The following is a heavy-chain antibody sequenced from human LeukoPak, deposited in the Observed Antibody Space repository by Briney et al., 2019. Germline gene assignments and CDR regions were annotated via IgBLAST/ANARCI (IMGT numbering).Heavy chain of an antibody. CDR2: IKSKTNGGTT. CDR3: TTAPTSYFDY. V-gene: IGHV3-15*01. Sequence: GGSLRLSCAASGFTFSNAWMSWVRQAPGKGLEWVGRIKSKTNGGTTDYAAPVKGRFTISRDDSVNTLYLEMSSLQTDDTAVHYCTTAPTSYFDYWGQGTLVTVSS. CDR1: GFTFSNAW. J-gene: IGHJ4*02.